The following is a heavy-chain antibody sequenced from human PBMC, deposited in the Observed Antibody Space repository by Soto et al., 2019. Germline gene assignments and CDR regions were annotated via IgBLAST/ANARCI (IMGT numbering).Heavy chain of an antibody. J-gene: IGHJ6*02. CDR3: ARDIVVVVAATDYYYYYGMDV. V-gene: IGHV1-69*13. Sequence: GASVKVSCKASGGTFSSYAISWVRQAPGQGLEWMGGIIPIFGTANYAQKFQGRVTITADESTSTAYMELSSLRSEDTAVYCCARDIVVVVAATDYYYYYGMDVWGQGTTVTVSS. CDR1: GGTFSSYA. CDR2: IIPIFGTA. D-gene: IGHD2-15*01.